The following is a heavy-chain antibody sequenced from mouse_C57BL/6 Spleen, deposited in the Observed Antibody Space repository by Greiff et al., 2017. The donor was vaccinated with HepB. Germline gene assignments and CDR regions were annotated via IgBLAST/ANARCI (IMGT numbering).Heavy chain of an antibody. CDR2: IHPSDSDT. CDR3: AIPSYDYFFAY. D-gene: IGHD2-4*01. V-gene: IGHV1-74*01. Sequence: QVQLQQPGAELVKPGASVKVSCKASGYTFTSYWMHWVKQRPGQGLEWIGRIHPSDSDTNYNQKFKGKATLTVDKSSSTAYMQLSSLTSEDSAVYYCAIPSYDYFFAYWGQGTLVTVSA. J-gene: IGHJ3*01. CDR1: GYTFTSYW.